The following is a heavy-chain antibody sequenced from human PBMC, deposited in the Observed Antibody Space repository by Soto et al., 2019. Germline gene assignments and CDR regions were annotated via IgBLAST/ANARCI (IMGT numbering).Heavy chain of an antibody. D-gene: IGHD3-16*01. J-gene: IGHJ3*02. CDR1: GFTFSGYW. CDR2: IHPDGSGR. Sequence: EVQLVESGGGLVQPGGSLRLSCAASGFTFSGYWMAWGRQAPGKGLEWVANIHPDGSGRYYVDSGKGRFTISRDNAQNSLYLQMNSLRAEDTSLYYCAREGRLLGAFDIWGQGTVVTVSS. V-gene: IGHV3-7*01. CDR3: AREGRLLGAFDI.